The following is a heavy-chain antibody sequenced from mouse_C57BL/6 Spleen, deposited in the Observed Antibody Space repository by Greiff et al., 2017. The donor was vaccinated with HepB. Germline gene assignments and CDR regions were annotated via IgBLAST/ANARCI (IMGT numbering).Heavy chain of an antibody. J-gene: IGHJ4*01. CDR1: GFSFNTYA. CDR2: IRSKSNNYAT. Sequence: EVKLMESGGGLVQPKGSLKLSCAASGFSFNTYAMNWVRQAPGKGLEWVARIRSKSNNYATYYADSVKDRFTISRDDSESMLYLQMNNLKTEDTAMYYCVRSYGYAMDYWGQGTSVTVSS. V-gene: IGHV10-1*01. D-gene: IGHD1-1*01. CDR3: VRSYGYAMDY.